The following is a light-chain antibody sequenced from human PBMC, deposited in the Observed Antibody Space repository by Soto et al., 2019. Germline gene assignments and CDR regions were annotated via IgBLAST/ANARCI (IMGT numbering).Light chain of an antibody. CDR2: KAS. CDR1: QSISSW. CDR3: QQSGDTPPWT. V-gene: IGKV1-5*03. J-gene: IGKJ1*01. Sequence: DIHLTQSPSTLSASVGDRVTITCRASQSISSWLAWYQQKPGKAPKLLIYKASSLESGVPSRFSGSGSGTEFTLTISSLQPEDFATYYCQQSGDTPPWTFGQGTKVDIK.